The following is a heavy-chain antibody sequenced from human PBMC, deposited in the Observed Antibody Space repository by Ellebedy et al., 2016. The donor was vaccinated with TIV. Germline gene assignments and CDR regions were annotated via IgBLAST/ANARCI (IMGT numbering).Heavy chain of an antibody. V-gene: IGHV4-39*01. D-gene: IGHD3-3*01. CDR2: VYHRGST. Sequence: GSLRLXXSVSNGSLSSGGYYWAWIRQPPGKGLEWIGSVYHRGSTYYNSSLKSRVTISVDSSNNQFSLKLTSVTAADTAVYYCARLGRITLFARNPWFDPWGQGTLVTVSA. CDR3: ARLGRITLFARNPWFDP. CDR1: NGSLSSGGYY. J-gene: IGHJ5*02.